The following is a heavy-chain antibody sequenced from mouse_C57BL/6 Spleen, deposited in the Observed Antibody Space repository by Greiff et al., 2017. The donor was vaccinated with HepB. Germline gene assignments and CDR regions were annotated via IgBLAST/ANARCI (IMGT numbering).Heavy chain of an antibody. D-gene: IGHD2-5*01. V-gene: IGHV1-26*01. CDR3: ARSLSNFHYYAMDY. Sequence: EVQLQQSGPELVKPGASVKISCKASGYTFTDYYMNWVKQSHGKSLEWIGDINPNNGGTSYKQKFKGKATLTVDKSSSTAYMELRSLTSEDSAVYYCARSLSNFHYYAMDYWGQGTSVTVSS. J-gene: IGHJ4*01. CDR2: INPNNGGT. CDR1: GYTFTDYY.